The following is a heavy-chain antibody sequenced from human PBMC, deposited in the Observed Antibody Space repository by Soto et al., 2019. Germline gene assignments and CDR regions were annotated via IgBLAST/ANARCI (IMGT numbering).Heavy chain of an antibody. CDR3: ASSFLALDAFDI. V-gene: IGHV1-8*01. D-gene: IGHD3-16*01. J-gene: IGHJ3*02. CDR1: GNTFTSYD. Sequence: QVHLVQSGAEVKKPGASVKVSCKASGNTFTSYDLNWVRQATGQGLECMGWMNPNSGNTGYAQKFQGRVTMTWNTSISTAYMELSSLRSEDTAVYYCASSFLALDAFDIWGQGTIVTVSS. CDR2: MNPNSGNT.